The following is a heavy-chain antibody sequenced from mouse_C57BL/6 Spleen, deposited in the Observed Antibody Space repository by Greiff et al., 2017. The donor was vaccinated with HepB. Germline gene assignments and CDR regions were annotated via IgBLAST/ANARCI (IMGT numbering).Heavy chain of an antibody. CDR1: GFTFSSYA. CDR2: ISDGGSYT. CDR3: ARDYAGDY. Sequence: VQLKESGGGLVKPGGSLKLSCAASGFTFSSYAMSWVRQTPEKRLEWVATISDGGSYTYYPDNVKGRFTISRDNAKNNLYLQMSHLKSEDTAMYYCARDYAGDYWGHGTTLAVSS. D-gene: IGHD1-1*02. J-gene: IGHJ2*01. V-gene: IGHV5-4*01.